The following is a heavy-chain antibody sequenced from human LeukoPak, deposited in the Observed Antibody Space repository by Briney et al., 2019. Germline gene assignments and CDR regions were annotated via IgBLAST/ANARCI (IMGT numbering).Heavy chain of an antibody. V-gene: IGHV4-34*01. CDR3: ARGGGSGEGYYMDV. CDR1: GGSFSGYY. J-gene: IGHJ6*03. D-gene: IGHD3-10*01. CDR2: INHSGST. Sequence: SETLSLTCAVYGGSFSGYYWSWIRQPPGKGLEWIWEINHSGSTNYNPSLKSRVTISVDTSKNQFSLKLSSVTAADTAVYYCARGGGSGEGYYMDVWGQGTTVTVSS.